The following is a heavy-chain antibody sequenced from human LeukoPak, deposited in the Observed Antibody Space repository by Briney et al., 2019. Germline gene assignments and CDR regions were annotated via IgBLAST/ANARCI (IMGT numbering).Heavy chain of an antibody. CDR1: GYTFTSYD. V-gene: IGHV1-8*01. CDR3: ARGENWGAPYYYYYMDV. J-gene: IGHJ6*03. CDR2: MNPNSGNT. Sequence: ASVKVSCKASGYTFTSYDINWVRQATGQGLEWMRWMNPNSGNTGYAQKFQGRVTMTRNTSISTAYMELSSLGSEDTAVYYCARGENWGAPYYYYYMDVWGKGTTVTVSS. D-gene: IGHD7-27*01.